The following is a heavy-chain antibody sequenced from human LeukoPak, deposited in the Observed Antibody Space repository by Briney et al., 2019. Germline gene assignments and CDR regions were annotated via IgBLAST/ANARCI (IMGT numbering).Heavy chain of an antibody. CDR1: GGSISSGGYY. D-gene: IGHD2-2*01. V-gene: IGHV4-31*03. J-gene: IGHJ3*02. CDR3: ARGYCSSTSYYAWNAFDI. CDR2: IYYSGST. Sequence: PSQTLSLTCTVSGGSISSGGYYWRWIRKHPGKGLEWIGYIYYSGSTYYNPSLKSRVTISVDTSKNQFSLKLSSVTAADTAVYYCARGYCSSTSYYAWNAFDIWGQGTMVTVSS.